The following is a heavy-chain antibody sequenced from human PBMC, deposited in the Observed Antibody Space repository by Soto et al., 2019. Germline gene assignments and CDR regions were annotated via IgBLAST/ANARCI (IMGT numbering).Heavy chain of an antibody. V-gene: IGHV3-53*01. J-gene: IGHJ4*02. D-gene: IGHD6-19*01. Sequence: PGGSLRLSCAASGFTVSSNYMSWVRQAPGKGLEWVSVIYSGGSTYYADSVKGRFTISRDNSKNTLYLQMNSLRAEDTAVYYCGRDILGSGWYFDCWGQGTLVTVSS. CDR2: IYSGGST. CDR1: GFTVSSNY. CDR3: GRDILGSGWYFDC.